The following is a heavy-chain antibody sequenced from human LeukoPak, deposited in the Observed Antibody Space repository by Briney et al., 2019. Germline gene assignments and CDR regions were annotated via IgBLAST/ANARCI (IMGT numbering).Heavy chain of an antibody. CDR3: ARDRGITIFGVTPSGFDY. J-gene: IGHJ4*02. Sequence: GGSLRLSCAASGFTFSDYYMSWIRQAPGKGLEWVSYISSSGSTIYYADSVKGRFTISRDNAKNSLYLQMNSLRAEDTAVYYCARDRGITIFGVTPSGFDYWGQGTLVTVSS. D-gene: IGHD3-3*01. CDR1: GFTFSDYY. V-gene: IGHV3-11*04. CDR2: ISSSGSTI.